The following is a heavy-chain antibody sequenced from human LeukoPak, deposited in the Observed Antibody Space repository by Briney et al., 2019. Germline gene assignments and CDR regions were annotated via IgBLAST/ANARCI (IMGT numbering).Heavy chain of an antibody. J-gene: IGHJ6*03. CDR2: LEQYGSKT. CDR1: GLTHRNNW. V-gene: IGHV3-7*01. Sequence: GGSLRLLCGASGLTHRNNWMNWLRDAPGEALEGVAHLEQYGSKTHYVDCAKGRFTIYRDNAKNSLYLKMNRLRVEDTAVYYCAREIQSPEPDCYDYYYMDVWGKGTMVTVSS. D-gene: IGHD2-21*01. CDR3: AREIQSPEPDCYDYYYMDV.